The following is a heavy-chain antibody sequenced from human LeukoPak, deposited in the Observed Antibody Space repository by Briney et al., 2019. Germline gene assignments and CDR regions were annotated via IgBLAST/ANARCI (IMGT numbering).Heavy chain of an antibody. D-gene: IGHD5-18*01. V-gene: IGHV4-39*07. CDR1: GGSISSSSYY. Sequence: NPSETLSLTCTVSGGSISSSSYYWGWIRQPPGKGLEWIGSIYYSGSTYYNPSLKSRVTISVDTSKNQFSLKLSSVTAADTAVYYCASLRGYSYGFIDYWGQGTLVTVSS. CDR3: ASLRGYSYGFIDY. CDR2: IYYSGST. J-gene: IGHJ4*02.